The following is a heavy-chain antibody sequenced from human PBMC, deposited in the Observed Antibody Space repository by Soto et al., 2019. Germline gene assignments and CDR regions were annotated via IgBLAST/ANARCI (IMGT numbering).Heavy chain of an antibody. D-gene: IGHD2-15*01. CDR3: AREESPRYCSGGSCSPGGY. J-gene: IGHJ4*02. CDR1: GGSISSSSYY. V-gene: IGHV4-39*02. CDR2: IYYSGST. Sequence: PSETLSLTCTVSGGSISSSSYYWGWIRQPPGKGLEWIGSIYYSGSTYYNPSLKSRVTISVDTSKNQFSLKLSSVTAADTAVYYCAREESPRYCSGGSCSPGGYWGQGTLVTVS.